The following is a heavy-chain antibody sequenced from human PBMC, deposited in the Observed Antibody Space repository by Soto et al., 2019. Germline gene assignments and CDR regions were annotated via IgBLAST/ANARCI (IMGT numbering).Heavy chain of an antibody. CDR1: GFTFSSYA. CDR2: ISYDGSNK. V-gene: IGHV3-30-3*01. Sequence: LRLSCAASGFTFSSYAMHWVRQAPGKGLEWVAVISYDGSNKYYADSVKGRFTISRDNSKNTLYLQMNSLRAEDTAVYYCARGRVEDYDYDYYGMDVWGQGTTVTVSS. J-gene: IGHJ6*02. D-gene: IGHD3-3*01. CDR3: ARGRVEDYDYDYYGMDV.